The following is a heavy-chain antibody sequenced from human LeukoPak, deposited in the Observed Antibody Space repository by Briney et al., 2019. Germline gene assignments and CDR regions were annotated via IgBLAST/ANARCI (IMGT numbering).Heavy chain of an antibody. J-gene: IGHJ4*02. D-gene: IGHD6-19*01. CDR1: GYTLSYTDND. Sequence: ASAKVFYNAPGYTLSYTDNDINWTQNAPGHGHDSIGWKNPYSVNTSYAQKIQGRVSFTMNTSISTAYMELSHLRPGATASYYCARGPVAVAGPPSRLWGQGTLVTVSS. CDR3: ARGPVAVAGPPSRL. V-gene: IGHV1-8*03. CDR2: KNPYSVNT.